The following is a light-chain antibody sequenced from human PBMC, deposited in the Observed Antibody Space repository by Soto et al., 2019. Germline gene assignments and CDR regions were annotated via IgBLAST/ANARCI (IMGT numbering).Light chain of an antibody. J-gene: IGLJ1*01. CDR3: SSYTSSSTYV. CDR1: SSDVGGYNY. Sequence: QSVLTQPASVSGSPGQTITISCTGTSSDVGGYNYVSWYQQHPGKAAKLMIYDVSNRPSGVSNRFSGSKSGNTASLTISGLQSEDDADYYCSSYTSSSTYVFGTGTKVNV. CDR2: DVS. V-gene: IGLV2-14*01.